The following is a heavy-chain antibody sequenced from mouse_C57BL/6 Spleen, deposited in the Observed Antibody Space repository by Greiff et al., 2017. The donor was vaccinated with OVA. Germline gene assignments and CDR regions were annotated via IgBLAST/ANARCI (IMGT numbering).Heavy chain of an antibody. CDR2: IDPSDSYT. Sequence: VQLQQPGAELVKPGASVKLSCKASGYTFTSYWMQWVKQRPGQGLEWIGEIDPSDSYTNYNQKFKGKATLTVDTSSSTAYMQLSSLTSEDSAVYYCARGGWLRWYFDVWGTGTTVTVSS. J-gene: IGHJ1*03. CDR1: GYTFTSYW. D-gene: IGHD2-3*01. CDR3: ARGGWLRWYFDV. V-gene: IGHV1-50*01.